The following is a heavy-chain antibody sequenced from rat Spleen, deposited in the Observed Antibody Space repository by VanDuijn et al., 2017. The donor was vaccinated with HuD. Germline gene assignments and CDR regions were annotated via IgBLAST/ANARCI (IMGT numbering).Heavy chain of an antibody. D-gene: IGHD1-12*02. CDR2: ISYSGST. Sequence: DVQLQESGPGLVKPSQSLSLTCSVTGYSITSNYWAWIRKFPGNRMEWMGYISYSGSTSYNPSLKSRISITRDTSKNQFFLQLNSVTTEDTATYYCARWGYDGSFMDAWGQGVMVTVSS. CDR1: GYSITSNY. CDR3: ARWGYDGSFMDA. J-gene: IGHJ2*01. V-gene: IGHV3-1*01.